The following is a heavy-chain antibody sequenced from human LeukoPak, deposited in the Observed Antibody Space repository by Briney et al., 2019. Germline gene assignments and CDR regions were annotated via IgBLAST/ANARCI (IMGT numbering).Heavy chain of an antibody. V-gene: IGHV3-23*01. CDR3: AKGDDYGDYYALDY. CDR2: ISGSGGST. J-gene: IGHJ4*02. CDR1: GFTFSSYA. Sequence: PGGSLRLSCAASGFTFSSYAMSWVRQAPEKGLEWVSAISGSGGSTYYADSVKGRFTISRDNSKNMLYLQMNSLRAEDTAVYYCAKGDDYGDYYALDYWGQGTLVTVSS. D-gene: IGHD4-17*01.